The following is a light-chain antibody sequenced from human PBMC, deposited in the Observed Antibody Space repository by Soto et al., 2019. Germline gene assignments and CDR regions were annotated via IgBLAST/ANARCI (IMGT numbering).Light chain of an antibody. CDR1: QDIRSS. CDR3: QKDSSWPLT. J-gene: IGKJ4*01. Sequence: EIVMTQSPATLSVSPGERVTLSCRASQDIRSSLAWYQQNPGQAPRLLIYGASIRATGVPDTFSGSGSGTEFTLSISSLQSEHLGVYYCQKDSSWPLTFGGGTKVDIK. V-gene: IGKV3-15*01. CDR2: GAS.